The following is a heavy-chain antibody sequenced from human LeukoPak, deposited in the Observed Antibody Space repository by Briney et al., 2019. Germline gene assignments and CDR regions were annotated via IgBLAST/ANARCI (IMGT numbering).Heavy chain of an antibody. CDR1: GYTFTSYD. D-gene: IGHD6-13*01. V-gene: IGHV1-8*01. Sequence: ASVKVSCKASGYTFTSYDINWVRQATGQGLEWMGWMNPNSGNTGYAQKFQGRVTMTRNTSISTAYMELSSLRSEDTAVYYCARLYSSSWYNWFDPWGQGTLVTVSS. CDR3: ARLYSSSWYNWFDP. CDR2: MNPNSGNT. J-gene: IGHJ5*02.